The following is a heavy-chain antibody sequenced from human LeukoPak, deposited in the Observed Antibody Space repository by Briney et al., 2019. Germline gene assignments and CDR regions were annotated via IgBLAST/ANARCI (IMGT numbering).Heavy chain of an antibody. D-gene: IGHD4-17*01. J-gene: IGHJ4*02. Sequence: GASVTVSYKTSGYTFTGYYMHWVRQAPGQGLEWIGWIYPNSGATNYAQKFQGRVTITRDTSINTAYMELRWLRSDDTAVYYCARGGPTTVTTFKYWGQGTLVTVSS. CDR3: ARGGPTTVTTFKY. CDR2: IYPNSGAT. CDR1: GYTFTGYY. V-gene: IGHV1-2*02.